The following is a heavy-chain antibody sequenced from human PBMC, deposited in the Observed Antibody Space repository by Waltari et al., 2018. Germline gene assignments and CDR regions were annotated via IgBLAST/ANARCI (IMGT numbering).Heavy chain of an antibody. V-gene: IGHV4-34*01. CDR3: ARGGPYSSSWHAEYFQH. Sequence: QVQLQQWGAGLWTPSETLSPTCAFYGGSFSGYYLSWIRQHPGKGLEWIGEINHSGSTNYNPSLKSRVTISVDTSKNQFSLKLSSVTAADTAVYYCARGGPYSSSWHAEYFQHWGQGTLVTVSS. D-gene: IGHD6-13*01. CDR2: INHSGST. CDR1: GGSFSGYY. J-gene: IGHJ1*01.